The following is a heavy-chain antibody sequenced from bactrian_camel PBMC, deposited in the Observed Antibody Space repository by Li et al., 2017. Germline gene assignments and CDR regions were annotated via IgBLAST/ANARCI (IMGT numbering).Heavy chain of an antibody. Sequence: VQLVESGGGSVEAGGSLRLSCAASISTYNTAAMGWFCQAPGKRREGVACIFGDTRLTYYSNSVKGRVTVSQDHAKNTLYLQIHTLQPEDTARYFCAAGLYRGAYKYWGPGTQVTVSS. CDR2: IFGDTRLT. CDR1: ISTYNTAA. V-gene: IGHV3S54*01. D-gene: IGHD2*01. J-gene: IGHJ4*01. CDR3: AAGLYRGAYKY.